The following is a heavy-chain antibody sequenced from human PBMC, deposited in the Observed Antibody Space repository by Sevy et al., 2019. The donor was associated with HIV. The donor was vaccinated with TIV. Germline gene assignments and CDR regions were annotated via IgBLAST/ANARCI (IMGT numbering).Heavy chain of an antibody. J-gene: IGHJ4*02. CDR2: MSPVDSDP. D-gene: IGHD6-19*01. Sequence: GESLKISCKGSAYTFTTHWIGWVRQMPGKGLEWMGIMSPVDSDPRYSPSFQGKVTMSVDKSVSTASLQWHSLETSDTAIYYCARLDSYSIGWSPRYYFDYWGQGTLVTVSS. CDR3: ARLDSYSIGWSPRYYFDY. V-gene: IGHV5-51*01. CDR1: AYTFTTHW.